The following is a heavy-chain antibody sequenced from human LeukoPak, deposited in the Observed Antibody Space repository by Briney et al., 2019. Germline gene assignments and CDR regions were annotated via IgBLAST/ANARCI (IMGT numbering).Heavy chain of an antibody. CDR2: INPSGGST. J-gene: IGHJ4*02. D-gene: IGHD6-13*01. CDR1: GYSLTTYY. Sequence: GASVKVSCKASGYSLTTYYMHWVRQAPGQGLEWMAIINPSGGSTNYAQKLQGRVTMTTDTSTSTAYMELRSLRSDDTAVYYCARESMYSSSLPDYWGQGTLVTVSS. CDR3: ARESMYSSSLPDY. V-gene: IGHV1-46*01.